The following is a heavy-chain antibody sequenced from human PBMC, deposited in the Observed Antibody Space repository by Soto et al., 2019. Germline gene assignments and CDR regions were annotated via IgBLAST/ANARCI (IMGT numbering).Heavy chain of an antibody. Sequence: EVQLLESGGGLVQPGGSLRLSCAASGFTFSSYAMSWVRQAPGKGLEWVSGLSGSGGGTYADSVKGRFIISRNNSKKTLYLPMTGLRAEDTAVYYCAKYWPRGSSGWYGPFDYWGQGSLVTVSS. J-gene: IGHJ4*02. V-gene: IGHV3-23*01. CDR2: LSGSGGGT. CDR3: AKYWPRGSSGWYGPFDY. D-gene: IGHD6-19*01. CDR1: GFTFSSYA.